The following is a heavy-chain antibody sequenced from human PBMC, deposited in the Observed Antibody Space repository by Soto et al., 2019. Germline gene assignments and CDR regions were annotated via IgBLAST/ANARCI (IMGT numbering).Heavy chain of an antibody. CDR2: ISYDGSNK. V-gene: IGHV3-30-3*01. D-gene: IGHD2-21*02. CDR3: ARGTSYGEWVVTATPGDYYGMDV. Sequence: GGSLRLSCAASGFTFSSYAMHWVRQAPGKGLEWVAVISYDGSNKYYADSVKGRFTISRDNSKNTLYLQMNSLRAEDMAVYYCARGTSYGEWVVTATPGDYYGMDVWGQGTTVTVSS. J-gene: IGHJ6*02. CDR1: GFTFSSYA.